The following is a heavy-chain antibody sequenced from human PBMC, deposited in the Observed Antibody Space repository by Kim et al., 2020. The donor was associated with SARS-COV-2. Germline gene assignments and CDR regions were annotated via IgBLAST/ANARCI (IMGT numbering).Heavy chain of an antibody. V-gene: IGHV7-4-1*02. CDR2: IHTNTGNP. D-gene: IGHD3-22*01. Sequence: ASVKVSCKTSGYTFTGSAIHWVRQAPGQGLYYMGWIHTNTGNPTYVQGLTGRVGFSLDTAVSTAYLEISTLTTDDNAFHYCARGDRSGFLLDFWRQGTLVIVSS. CDR3: ARGDRSGFLLDF. J-gene: IGHJ4*02. CDR1: GYTFTGSA.